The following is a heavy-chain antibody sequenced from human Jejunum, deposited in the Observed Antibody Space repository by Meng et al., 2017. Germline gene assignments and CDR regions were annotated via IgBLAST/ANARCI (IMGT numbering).Heavy chain of an antibody. D-gene: IGHD6-19*01. Sequence: QVQLQESGPGLVKPPQSLSFTCTVSGGSVSSAGYYWSWIRQLPGKGLEWIGYIYYSGTAYYNPSLKSRATISLDTSENQFSLKLSFVLAADTAVYYCARDRPTPDFLAVAGTFDYWGQGILVTVSS. CDR3: ARDRPTPDFLAVAGTFDY. CDR2: IYYSGTA. J-gene: IGHJ4*02. CDR1: GGSVSSAGYY. V-gene: IGHV4-31*03.